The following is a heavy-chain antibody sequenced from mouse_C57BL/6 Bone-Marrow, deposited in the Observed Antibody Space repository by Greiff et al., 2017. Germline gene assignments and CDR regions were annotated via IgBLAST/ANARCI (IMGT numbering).Heavy chain of an antibody. J-gene: IGHJ1*03. CDR1: GYSITSGYY. V-gene: IGHV3-6*01. CDR3: ARDLLWLRGYFDV. CDR2: ISYDGSN. Sequence: EVKLEESGPGLVKPSQSLSLTCSVTGYSITSGYYWNWIRQFPGNKLEWMGYISYDGSNNYNPSLKNRISITRDTSKNQFFLKLNSVTTEDTATYYCARDLLWLRGYFDVWGTGTTVTVSS. D-gene: IGHD2-2*01.